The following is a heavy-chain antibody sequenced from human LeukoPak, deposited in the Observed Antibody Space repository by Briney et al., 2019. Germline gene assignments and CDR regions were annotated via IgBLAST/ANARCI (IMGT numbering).Heavy chain of an antibody. D-gene: IGHD3-3*01. V-gene: IGHV4-59*01. CDR2: IYYSGST. CDR1: GGSFSGYY. CDR3: ARSDYDFWSGYSFGWFDP. J-gene: IGHJ5*02. Sequence: SETLSLTCAVYGGSFSGYYWSWIRQPPGKGLEWIGYIYYSGSTNYNPSLKSRITISVDTSKNQFSLKLSSVTAADTAVYYCARSDYDFWSGYSFGWFDPWGQGTLVTVSS.